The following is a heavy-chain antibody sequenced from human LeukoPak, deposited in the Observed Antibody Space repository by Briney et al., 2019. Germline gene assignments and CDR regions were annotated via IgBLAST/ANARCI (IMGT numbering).Heavy chain of an antibody. CDR1: GGSISSSSYY. CDR2: IYYSGST. CDR3: ARQRGQYGDYSDY. D-gene: IGHD4-17*01. V-gene: IGHV4-39*01. J-gene: IGHJ4*02. Sequence: SETLSLTCTVSGGSISSSSYYWGWIRHPPGKGLEWIGNIYYSGSTYYNPSLKSRVTISVDTSKNQFSLKLSSVTAADTAVYYCARQRGQYGDYSDYWGQGTLVTVSS.